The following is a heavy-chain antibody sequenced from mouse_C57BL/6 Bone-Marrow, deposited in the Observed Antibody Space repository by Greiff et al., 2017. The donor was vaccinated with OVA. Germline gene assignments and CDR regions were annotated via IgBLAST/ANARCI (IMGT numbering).Heavy chain of an antibody. V-gene: IGHV1-55*01. CDR3: ARGRQLRPRPWFAY. J-gene: IGHJ3*01. Sequence: QVQLQQPGAELVKPGASVKMSCKASGYTFTSYWITWVKQRPGQGLEWIGDIYPGSGSTNYNEKFKSKATLTVDTSSSTAYMQLSSLTSEDSAVYYCARGRQLRPRPWFAYWGQGTLVTVSA. CDR1: GYTFTSYW. D-gene: IGHD3-2*02. CDR2: IYPGSGST.